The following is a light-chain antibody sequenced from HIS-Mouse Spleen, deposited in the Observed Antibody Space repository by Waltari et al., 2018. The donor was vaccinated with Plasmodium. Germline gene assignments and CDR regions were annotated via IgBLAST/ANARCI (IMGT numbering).Light chain of an antibody. Sequence: QSALTQPPSASGSPGQSVPISCTGTSSDVGGYNYVSWSQQHPGKAPKLRFYEGSKRPSGVPDGFSGSKSGNTASRTVSGLQAEEEADYDCSSYAGSNNLVFGGGTKLTVL. V-gene: IGLV2-8*01. CDR2: EGS. CDR1: SSDVGGYNY. CDR3: SSYAGSNNLV. J-gene: IGLJ2*01.